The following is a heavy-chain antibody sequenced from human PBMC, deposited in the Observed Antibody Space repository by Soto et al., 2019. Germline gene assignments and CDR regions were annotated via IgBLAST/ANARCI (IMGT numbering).Heavy chain of an antibody. J-gene: IGHJ4*02. Sequence: GESLKISCKGSGYSVAGYWITWVRQKPGKGLEWMGRIDPSDSQTYYSPSFQGHVTISVTKSITTVFLQWSSMRASDTAMYYCARQIYDSDTGPNFQYYFDSWGQGTPVTVSS. D-gene: IGHD3-22*01. CDR2: IDPSDSQT. CDR3: ARQIYDSDTGPNFQYYFDS. CDR1: GYSVAGYW. V-gene: IGHV5-10-1*01.